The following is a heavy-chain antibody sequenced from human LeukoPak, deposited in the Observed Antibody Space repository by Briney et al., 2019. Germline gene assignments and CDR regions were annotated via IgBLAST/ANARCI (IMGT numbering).Heavy chain of an antibody. CDR2: IERDGRST. V-gene: IGHV3-74*01. J-gene: IGHJ4*02. D-gene: IGHD1-26*01. CDR1: GFTFSSYW. Sequence: GGSLRLSCAASGFTFSSYWMHWVRQAPGKGLVWVSRIERDGRSTSYADSVRGRFTISRDNAKNTLYLQMNSLRSEDTAVYYCAREHRHEGATVDSWGQGTLVTVSS. CDR3: AREHRHEGATVDS.